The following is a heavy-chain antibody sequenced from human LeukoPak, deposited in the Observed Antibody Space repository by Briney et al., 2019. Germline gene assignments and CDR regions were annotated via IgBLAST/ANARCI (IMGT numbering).Heavy chain of an antibody. CDR1: GFTFSSYG. CDR3: ARVSIAAAGIYYYYYGMDV. V-gene: IGHV3-33*01. D-gene: IGHD6-13*01. CDR2: IWYDGSNK. Sequence: GGSLRLSCAASGFTFSSYGMHWVRQVPGKGLEWVAVIWYDGSNKYYADSVKGRFTISRDNSKNTLYLQMNSLRAEDTAVYYCARVSIAAAGIYYYYYGMDVWGQGTTVTVSS. J-gene: IGHJ6*02.